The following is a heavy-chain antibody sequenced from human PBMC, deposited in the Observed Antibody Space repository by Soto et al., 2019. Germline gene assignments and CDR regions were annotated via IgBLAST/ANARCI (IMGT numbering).Heavy chain of an antibody. CDR3: ASGWRYCSGCSCDGWFDP. CDR2: IYHSGST. V-gene: IGHV4-4*02. J-gene: IGHJ5*02. Sequence: QVQLQESGPGLVKPSGTLSLTCAVSGGSISSSNWWSWVRQPPGKGLEWIGEIYHSGSTNYNPSLKSRVTISVDKSKNQFSLKLSAVTAADTAVYYCASGWRYCSGCSCDGWFDPWGEGTLVTVSS. CDR1: GGSISSSNW. D-gene: IGHD2-15*01.